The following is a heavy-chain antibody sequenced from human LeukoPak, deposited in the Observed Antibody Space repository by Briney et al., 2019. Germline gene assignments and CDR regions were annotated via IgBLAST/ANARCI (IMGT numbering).Heavy chain of an antibody. D-gene: IGHD3-9*01. CDR2: IYHSGST. V-gene: IGHV4-30-2*01. CDR3: ASHDILTGYYPAGLNWFDP. Sequence: SETLSLTCTVSGGSISSGGYYWSWIRQPPGKGLEWIGYIYHSGSTYYNPSLKSRVTISVDRSKNQFSLKLSSVTAADTAVYYCASHDILTGYYPAGLNWFDPWGQGTLVTVSS. CDR1: GGSISSGGYY. J-gene: IGHJ5*02.